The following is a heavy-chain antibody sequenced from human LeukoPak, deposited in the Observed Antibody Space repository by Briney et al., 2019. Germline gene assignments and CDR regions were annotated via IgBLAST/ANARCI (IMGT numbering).Heavy chain of an antibody. CDR1: GFPFSDYY. D-gene: IGHD1-26*01. J-gene: IGHJ4*02. CDR3: ARGLVGANRGCYFDY. V-gene: IGHV3-11*05. CDR2: ISSSSSYT. Sequence: GGSLRLSCAASGFPFSDYYTTWIRQTPGKGLEWGSYISSSSSYTNYADSVKGRFTISRDNAKNSLSLQMNILRDDDTAAYYCARGLVGANRGCYFDYWGQGTLVTVSS.